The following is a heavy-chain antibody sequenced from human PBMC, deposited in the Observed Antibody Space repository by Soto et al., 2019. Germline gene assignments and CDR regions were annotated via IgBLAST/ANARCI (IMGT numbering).Heavy chain of an antibody. D-gene: IGHD4-17*01. Sequence: ETLSLTCNVSGASIRSTDHYWGWIRQPPGNGLEWIGNIYNSGTTYYNPSLKSRVTISVDTSKNHFSLNLNSVTAADTAVYYCARGDYGGNFNWFDPWGQGTLVTVS. J-gene: IGHJ5*02. CDR2: IYNSGTT. CDR1: GASIRSTDHY. V-gene: IGHV4-39*02. CDR3: ARGDYGGNFNWFDP.